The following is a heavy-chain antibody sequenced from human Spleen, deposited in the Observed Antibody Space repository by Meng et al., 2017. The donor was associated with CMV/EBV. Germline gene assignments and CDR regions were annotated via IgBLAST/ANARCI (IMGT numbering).Heavy chain of an antibody. CDR3: AREGLRGCSGGSCYGY. Sequence: SISSGGYYWSWVRQHPGKGLEWIGYIYYSGSTYYNTSLKSRVTISVDTSKNQFSLKLSSVTAADTAVYYCAREGLRGCSGGSCYGYWGQGTLVTVSS. J-gene: IGHJ4*02. D-gene: IGHD2-15*01. CDR1: SISSGGYY. V-gene: IGHV4-31*02. CDR2: IYYSGST.